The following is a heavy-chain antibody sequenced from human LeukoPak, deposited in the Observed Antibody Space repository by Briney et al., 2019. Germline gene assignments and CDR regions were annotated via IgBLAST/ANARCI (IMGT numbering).Heavy chain of an antibody. D-gene: IGHD4-17*01. CDR2: ISGSGGST. CDR1: GFTFSSYA. Sequence: GGSLRLSCAASGFTFSSYAMSWVRQAPGKGLEWVSAISGSGGSTYYADSVKGRFTISRDNAKNSLYLQMNSLRAEDTAVYYCARVGTVTKGGFDYWGQGTLVTASS. J-gene: IGHJ4*02. CDR3: ARVGTVTKGGFDY. V-gene: IGHV3-23*01.